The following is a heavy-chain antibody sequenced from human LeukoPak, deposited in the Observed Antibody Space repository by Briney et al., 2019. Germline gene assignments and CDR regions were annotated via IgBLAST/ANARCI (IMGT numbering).Heavy chain of an antibody. V-gene: IGHV4-59*08. Sequence: PSETLSLTCTVSGGSISSYYWSWIRQPPGKGLEWIGYIYYSGSTNYNPSLKSRVTISVDTSKNQFSLKLSSVTAADTAVYYCARQGSTGTTDFYWYFDLWGRGTLVTVSP. CDR1: GGSISSYY. CDR2: IYYSGST. D-gene: IGHD2-2*01. J-gene: IGHJ2*01. CDR3: ARQGSTGTTDFYWYFDL.